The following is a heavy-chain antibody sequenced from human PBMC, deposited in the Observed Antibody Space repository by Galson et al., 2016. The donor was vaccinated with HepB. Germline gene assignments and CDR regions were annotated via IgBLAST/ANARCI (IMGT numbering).Heavy chain of an antibody. J-gene: IGHJ6*02. CDR2: IFGSDTT. CDR3: ARSPGYSSPSPYDFNSGLDV. D-gene: IGHD6-19*01. V-gene: IGHV3-66*01. Sequence: SLRLSCAASGVSVSINYMTWVRQAPGKGLEWVAMIFGSDTTYYADSVKGRFTFSRDSSKNTLSLQMNNLRVEDTGIYYCARSPGYSSPSPYDFNSGLDVWGRGTAVT. CDR1: GVSVSINY.